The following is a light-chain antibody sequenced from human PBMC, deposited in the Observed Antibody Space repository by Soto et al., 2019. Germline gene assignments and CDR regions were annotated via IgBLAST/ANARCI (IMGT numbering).Light chain of an antibody. V-gene: IGKV1-12*01. CDR2: GAS. CDR1: ERIGSW. J-gene: IGKJ2*01. CDR3: QQAYSFPHT. Sequence: DVQMTQTPSSVSASVGDRVTITCRERERIGSWLAWYQQKPGKAPKLRIYGASNLQGEVQSRFSGSGSESGFALTISSLQPEDVATYHCQQAYSFPHTFGQGTEVEIK.